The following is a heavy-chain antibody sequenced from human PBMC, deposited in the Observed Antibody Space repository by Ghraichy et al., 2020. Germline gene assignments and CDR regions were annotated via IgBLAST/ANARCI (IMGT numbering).Heavy chain of an antibody. D-gene: IGHD6-19*01. CDR1: GFTFSSYS. J-gene: IGHJ4*02. Sequence: GSLNISCAASGFTFSSYSMNWVRQAPGKGLEWVSSISSSSSYIYYADSVKGRFTISRDNAKNSLYLQMNSLRAEDTAVYYCARDLMSEQWLITGWVDYWGQGTLVTVSS. CDR2: ISSSSSYI. V-gene: IGHV3-21*01. CDR3: ARDLMSEQWLITGWVDY.